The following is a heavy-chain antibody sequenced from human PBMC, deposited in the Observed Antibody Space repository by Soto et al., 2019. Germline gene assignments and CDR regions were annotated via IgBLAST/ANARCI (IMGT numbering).Heavy chain of an antibody. Sequence: EVQLLESGGGLVQPGGSLRLSCGAPGFIFDDYAMMWVRQTPGKGLEWVSATSGSGVTTYYADSVKGRFTISRDNSKNTLYLQMNSLRADDTALYYCARVHISGWFADSWGQGTRVTVSS. CDR3: ARVHISGWFADS. D-gene: IGHD6-19*01. CDR1: GFIFDDYA. V-gene: IGHV3-23*01. J-gene: IGHJ4*02. CDR2: TSGSGVTT.